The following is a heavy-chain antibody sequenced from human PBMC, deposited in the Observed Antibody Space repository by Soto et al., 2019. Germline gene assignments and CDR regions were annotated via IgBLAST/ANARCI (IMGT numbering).Heavy chain of an antibody. Sequence: SETLFLTCAVSGGSISSYYWSWIRQPPGKGLEWIGYIYYSGSTNYNPSLKSRVTISVDTSKNQFSLKLSSVTPADPAAYYCARVRWFGELFPPTAWFDAWVQGTLVTVAS. V-gene: IGHV4-59*01. D-gene: IGHD3-10*01. J-gene: IGHJ5*02. CDR2: IYYSGST. CDR1: GGSISSYY. CDR3: ARVRWFGELFPPTAWFDA.